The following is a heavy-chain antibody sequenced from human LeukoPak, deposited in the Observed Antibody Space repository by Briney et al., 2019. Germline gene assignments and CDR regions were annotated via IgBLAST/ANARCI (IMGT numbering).Heavy chain of an antibody. CDR2: IYSGGST. J-gene: IGHJ4*02. Sequence: GGSLRLSCAASGFTVSSNYMSWVRQAPGKGLEWVSVIYSGGSTYYTDSVKGRFTISRDNSKNTLYLQMNSLRVEDTAVYYCARDRARGIVGAINFDYWGQGTLVTVSS. V-gene: IGHV3-53*01. D-gene: IGHD1-26*01. CDR1: GFTVSSNY. CDR3: ARDRARGIVGAINFDY.